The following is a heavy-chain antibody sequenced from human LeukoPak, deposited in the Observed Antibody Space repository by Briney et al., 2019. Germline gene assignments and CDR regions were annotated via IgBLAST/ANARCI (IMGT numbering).Heavy chain of an antibody. D-gene: IGHD3-16*01. CDR2: IYYSGST. CDR1: GGSISSSNYS. CDR3: ARRGN. J-gene: IGHJ4*02. Sequence: SETLSLTCTVSGGSISSSNYSWGWIRQPPGKGLEWIGSIYYSGSTYYNPSLKSRVTISVDTSKNQFSLKLSSVTAADTAVYYCARRGNLGQGTLVTVSS. V-gene: IGHV4-39*01.